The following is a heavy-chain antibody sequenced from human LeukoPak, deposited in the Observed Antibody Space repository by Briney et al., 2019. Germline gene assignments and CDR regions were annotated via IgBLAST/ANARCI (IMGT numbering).Heavy chain of an antibody. CDR1: GFTFSSYG. CDR3: AKDFDYGDP. CDR2: ISYDGSNK. D-gene: IGHD4/OR15-4a*01. Sequence: GGSLRLSCAASGFTFSSYGMHWVRQAPGKGLEWVAVISYDGSNKYYADSVKGRFTISRDNSRNTLYLQMNSLRAEDTAVYCCAKDFDYGDPWGQGTLVTVSS. J-gene: IGHJ5*02. V-gene: IGHV3-30*18.